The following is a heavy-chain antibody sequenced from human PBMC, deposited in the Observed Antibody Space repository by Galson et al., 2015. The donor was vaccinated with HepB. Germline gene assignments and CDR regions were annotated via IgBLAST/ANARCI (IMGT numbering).Heavy chain of an antibody. CDR2: IKHDGSEK. V-gene: IGHV3-7*01. CDR1: GFTFSSYW. D-gene: IGHD6-19*01. J-gene: IGHJ4*02. Sequence: SLRLSCAASGFTFSSYWMTWVRQAPGKGLEWVANIKHDGSEKYYVDSVKGRFTISRDNAKNSLYLQMNSLRADDTALYYCARGSGWFYYWGQGTLVTVSS. CDR3: ARGSGWFYY.